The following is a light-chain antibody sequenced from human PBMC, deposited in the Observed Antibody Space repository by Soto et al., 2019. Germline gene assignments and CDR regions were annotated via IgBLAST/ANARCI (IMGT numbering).Light chain of an antibody. Sequence: DIVMTQPPDSLAVSLGERATIICKSSQSVLYSSNNKNYLAWYQQKPGQPPKLLIYWASTRESGVPDRFSGSGSGTDFTLTISSLQAEDVAVYYCQQYYSTPWTFGQGTKVEIK. CDR3: QQYYSTPWT. CDR1: QSVLYSSNNKNY. J-gene: IGKJ1*01. CDR2: WAS. V-gene: IGKV4-1*01.